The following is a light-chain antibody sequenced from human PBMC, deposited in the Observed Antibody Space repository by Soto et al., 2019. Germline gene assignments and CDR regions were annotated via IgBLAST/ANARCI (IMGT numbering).Light chain of an antibody. J-gene: IGLJ1*01. CDR1: SSDVGSYNR. Sequence: YALTQPPSVTGYPGQSVTISCTGTSSDVGSYNRVSWYQQPPGTAPKLMIYEVSNRPSGVPDRFSGSKSGNTASLTISGLQAEDEADYYCSSFTSSSTYVFGTGTKVTVL. CDR2: EVS. CDR3: SSFTSSSTYV. V-gene: IGLV2-18*02.